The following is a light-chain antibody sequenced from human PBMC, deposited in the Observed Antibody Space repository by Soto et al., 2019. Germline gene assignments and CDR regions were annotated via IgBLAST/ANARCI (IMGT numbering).Light chain of an antibody. CDR1: QGVDIN. CDR3: QHYKDWPRT. CDR2: GAS. Sequence: EIVMTQSPATLSVSPGEGVTLSCRASQGVDINLAWYQQKVGQPPRLLIFGASTRATGIPARFSGSGSGTEFTRTISSLQSEDFAVYDCQHYKDWPRTFGLGTKVEIK. J-gene: IGKJ1*01. V-gene: IGKV3-15*01.